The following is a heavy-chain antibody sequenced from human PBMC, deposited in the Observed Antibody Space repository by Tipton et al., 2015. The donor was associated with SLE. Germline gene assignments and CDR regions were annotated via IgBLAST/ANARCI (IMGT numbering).Heavy chain of an antibody. D-gene: IGHD3-22*01. CDR2: ISSNGGST. Sequence: SLRLSCSASGFTFSSYAMHWVRQAPGKGLEYVSAISSNGGSTYYADSVRGRFAVSRDNSKNTLYLQMDSLRADDTAVYYCARDEGRKDYYDSSGYPDGWGQGTLVTVSS. CDR1: GFTFSSYA. CDR3: ARDEGRKDYYDSSGYPDG. V-gene: IGHV3-64*04. J-gene: IGHJ4*02.